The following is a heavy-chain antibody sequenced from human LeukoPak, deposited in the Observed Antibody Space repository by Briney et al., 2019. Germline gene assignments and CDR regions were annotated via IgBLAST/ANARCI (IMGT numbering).Heavy chain of an antibody. CDR3: ARESGGLGRFDI. Sequence: SQTLSLTCAVSGGSISSGGYSWSWIRQPPGKGLEWIGYIYHSGSTYYNPSLKSRVTISVDRSKNQFSLKLSSVTAADTAVYSCARESGGLGRFDIWGQGTMVTVSS. D-gene: IGHD2-15*01. CDR2: IYHSGST. J-gene: IGHJ3*02. CDR1: GGSISSGGYS. V-gene: IGHV4-30-2*01.